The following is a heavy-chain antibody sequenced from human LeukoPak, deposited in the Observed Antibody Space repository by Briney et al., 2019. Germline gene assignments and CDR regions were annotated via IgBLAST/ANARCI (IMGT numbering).Heavy chain of an antibody. CDR1: GFTFSSYS. J-gene: IGHJ3*02. Sequence: GGSLRLSCAASGFTFSSYSMNWVRQAPGKGLEWVSSISSSSGYIYYADSVKGRFTISRDNAKNSLYLQMNSLRAEDTAVYYCARGALMVYAMGISDAFDIWGQGTMVTVSS. CDR3: ARGALMVYAMGISDAFDI. D-gene: IGHD2-8*01. CDR2: ISSSSGYI. V-gene: IGHV3-21*04.